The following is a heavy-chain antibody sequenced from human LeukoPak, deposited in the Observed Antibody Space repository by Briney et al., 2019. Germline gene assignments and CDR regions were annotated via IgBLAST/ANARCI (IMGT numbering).Heavy chain of an antibody. V-gene: IGHV1-18*01. CDR2: GSTYNGNT. CDR1: GYTFTTYD. CDR3: MRGGASSGSAY. Sequence: ASVKVSFKASGYTFTTYDISWARQAPGQGLGWMGWGSTYNGNTNYAQKVQGRVPMTTATSTTTAYMALRSLPSDPTAVYYCMRGGASSGSAYWGQGTLVTVSS. D-gene: IGHD6-19*01. J-gene: IGHJ4*02.